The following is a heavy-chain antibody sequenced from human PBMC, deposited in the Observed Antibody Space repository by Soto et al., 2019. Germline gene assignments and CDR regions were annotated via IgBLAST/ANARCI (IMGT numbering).Heavy chain of an antibody. Sequence: QVQLVQSGAEVKKPGSSVKVSCKASGGTISSYTISWVRQAPGQGLEWMGRIIPILGIANYAQKFQGRVTITADKSTSTAYMELSSLRSEDTAVYYCALMGYCSSTSCPVHYGMDVWGQGTTVTVSS. V-gene: IGHV1-69*02. CDR2: IIPILGIA. D-gene: IGHD2-2*01. CDR3: ALMGYCSSTSCPVHYGMDV. CDR1: GGTISSYT. J-gene: IGHJ6*02.